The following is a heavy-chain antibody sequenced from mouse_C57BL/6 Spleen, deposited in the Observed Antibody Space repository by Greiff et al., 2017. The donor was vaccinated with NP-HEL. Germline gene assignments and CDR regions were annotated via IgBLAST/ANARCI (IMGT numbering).Heavy chain of an antibody. Sequence: VKLQQSGPELVKPGASVKISCKASGYAFSSSWMNWVKQRPGKGLEWIGRIYPGDGDTNYNGKFKGKATLTADKSSSTAYMQHSSLTSEDSAVYFCAREGFDFDYWGQGTTLTVSS. V-gene: IGHV1-82*01. CDR1: GYAFSSSW. CDR2: IYPGDGDT. J-gene: IGHJ2*01. CDR3: AREGFDFDY.